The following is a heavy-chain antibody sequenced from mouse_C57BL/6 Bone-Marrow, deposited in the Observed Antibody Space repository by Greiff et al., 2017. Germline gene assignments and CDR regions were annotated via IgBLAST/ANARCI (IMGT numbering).Heavy chain of an antibody. J-gene: IGHJ4*01. Sequence: QVQLQQSGAELAKPGASVKLSCKASGYTFTSYWMHWVKQRPGQGLEWIGYINPSSGYTKYNQKFKDKDTLTADKSSSTAYMQLSSLTYEDSAVYYCAKDSNYDAMDYWGQGTSVTVSS. CDR2: INPSSGYT. D-gene: IGHD2-5*01. CDR1: GYTFTSYW. CDR3: AKDSNYDAMDY. V-gene: IGHV1-7*01.